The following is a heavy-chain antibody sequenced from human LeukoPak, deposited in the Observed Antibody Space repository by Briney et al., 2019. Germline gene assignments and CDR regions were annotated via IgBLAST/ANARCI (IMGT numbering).Heavy chain of an antibody. CDR1: GGSISSYY. Sequence: PSETLSLTCTVSGGSISSYYWSWIRQPPGKGLEWIGYIYYSGSTYYNPSLKSRVTISVDTSKNQFSLKLSSVTAADTAVYYCARGRYSGYDFPNWGQGTLVTVSS. J-gene: IGHJ4*02. V-gene: IGHV4-59*08. CDR2: IYYSGST. CDR3: ARGRYSGYDFPN. D-gene: IGHD5-12*01.